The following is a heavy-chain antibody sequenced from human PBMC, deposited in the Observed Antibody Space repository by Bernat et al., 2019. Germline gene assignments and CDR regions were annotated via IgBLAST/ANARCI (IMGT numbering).Heavy chain of an antibody. V-gene: IGHV3-23*01. Sequence: GGSLRLSCAAAGFTFNSYAMSWVRQAPGKGPEWVSRVNGGGGATDYIDSVKGRFTISRDNSKNTLYLQMNSLRAEDTAVDYCARDDAVGGGFLDYWGQGTLVTVSS. CDR1: GFTFNSYA. J-gene: IGHJ4*02. CDR3: ARDDAVGGGFLDY. D-gene: IGHD3-3*01. CDR2: VNGGGGAT.